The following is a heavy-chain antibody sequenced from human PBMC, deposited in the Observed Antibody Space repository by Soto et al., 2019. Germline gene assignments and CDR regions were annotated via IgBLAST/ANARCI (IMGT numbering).Heavy chain of an antibody. CDR2: ISYDGSNK. J-gene: IGHJ4*02. D-gene: IGHD1-26*01. V-gene: IGHV3-30*18. CDR1: GFTFSSYG. CDR3: AKDFAIVGATSFDY. Sequence: QVQLVESGGGVVQPGRSLRLSCAASGFTFSSYGMHWVRQAPGKGLEWVAVISYDGSNKYYADSVKGRFTISRDNSKNPLYMEMNSLRAEDTSVYYCAKDFAIVGATSFDYWGQGTMVTVSS.